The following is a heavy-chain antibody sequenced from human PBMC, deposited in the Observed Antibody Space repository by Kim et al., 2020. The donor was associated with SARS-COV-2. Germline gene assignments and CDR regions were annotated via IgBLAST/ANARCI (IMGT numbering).Heavy chain of an antibody. V-gene: IGHV3-7*03. CDR3: ARLPTAVYSSGWHYYYYGMDV. D-gene: IGHD6-19*01. Sequence: GGSLRLSCAASGFTFSSYWMSWVRQAPGKGLEWVANIKQDGSEKYYVDSVKGRFTISRDNAKNSLYLQMNSLRAEDTAVYYCARLPTAVYSSGWHYYYYGMDVWGQGTTVTVSS. CDR2: IKQDGSEK. CDR1: GFTFSSYW. J-gene: IGHJ6*02.